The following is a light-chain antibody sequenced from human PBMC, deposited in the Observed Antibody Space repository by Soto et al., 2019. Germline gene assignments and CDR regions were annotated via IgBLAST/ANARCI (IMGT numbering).Light chain of an antibody. CDR1: SSDVGDYNY. J-gene: IGLJ1*01. CDR2: EVS. Sequence: QSVLTQPPSASGSPGQSVTISCTGTSSDVGDYNYVSWYQQHLGKAPKLMIYEVSKRPSGVPDRFSGSRSGNTASLTVSGLQAEDEADYYCSSYAGSNKNVFGTGTKVTVL. V-gene: IGLV2-8*01. CDR3: SSYAGSNKNV.